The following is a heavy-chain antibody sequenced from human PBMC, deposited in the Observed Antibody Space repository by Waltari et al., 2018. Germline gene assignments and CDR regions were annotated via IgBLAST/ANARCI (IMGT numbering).Heavy chain of an antibody. D-gene: IGHD1-26*01. J-gene: IGHJ5*02. V-gene: IGHV1-69*05. CDR1: GGPFSTYA. CDR2: IIPIFGTA. Sequence: QVQLVQSGAEVKKPGSSVKVSCKASGGPFSTYAISRVRQAPGQGLEWMGGIIPIFGTANYAQKFQGRGTITTDESTSTAYMELSSLRSEDTAVYYCARASVGATTIWFDPWGQGTLVTVSS. CDR3: ARASVGATTIWFDP.